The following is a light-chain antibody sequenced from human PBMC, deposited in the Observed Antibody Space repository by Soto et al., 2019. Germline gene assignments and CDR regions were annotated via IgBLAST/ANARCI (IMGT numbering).Light chain of an antibody. J-gene: IGLJ1*01. CDR3: SSYTSSGTYV. V-gene: IGLV2-14*03. CDR2: DVN. Sequence: QSVLTQPASVSGSPGQSITISCTGTSSDVGAYNYVSWYQQHPGKAPRLMIYDVNNRPSGVSNRFSGSKSGNTASLTISGLQAEDEADYYCSSYTSSGTYVFGTGTKVTVL. CDR1: SSDVGAYNY.